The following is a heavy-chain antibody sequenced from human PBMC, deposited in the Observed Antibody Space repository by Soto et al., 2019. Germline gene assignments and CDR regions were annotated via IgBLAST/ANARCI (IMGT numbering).Heavy chain of an antibody. CDR2: IYWDDDK. J-gene: IGHJ6*02. CDR3: VQSRCGGDCLQSYSSHSYYGLDV. D-gene: IGHD2-21*02. Sequence: KESGPTLVKPTRTLTLTCTFSGLSLSTTGVGVGWIRQPPGKALEWLALIYWDDDKRYSPSLKSRLTITKDTSKNQVVLTMTNMDPVDTSTYYCVQSRCGGDCLQSYSSHSYYGLDVWGQGTTVTVSS. CDR1: GLSLSTTGVG. V-gene: IGHV2-5*02.